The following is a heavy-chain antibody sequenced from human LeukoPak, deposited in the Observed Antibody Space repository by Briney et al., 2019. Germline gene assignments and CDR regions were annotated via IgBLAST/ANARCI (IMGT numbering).Heavy chain of an antibody. Sequence: KPSETLSLTCTVSGGSISSYYWSWIRQPPGKGLEWIGYIYYSGSTTYNPSLTSRVTISVDTSKNQFSLRLSSVTAADTAVYYCARGGYSYGSLVVFDYWGQGALVTVSS. CDR3: ARGGYSYGSLVVFDY. V-gene: IGHV4-59*01. CDR1: GGSISSYY. J-gene: IGHJ4*02. CDR2: IYYSGST. D-gene: IGHD5-18*01.